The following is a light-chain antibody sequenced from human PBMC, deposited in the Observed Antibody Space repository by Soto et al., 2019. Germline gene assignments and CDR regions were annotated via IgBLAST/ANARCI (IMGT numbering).Light chain of an antibody. CDR1: SSDVGSYNL. J-gene: IGLJ3*02. Sequence: QSALTQPASVSGSPGQSITISCTGTSSDVGSYNLVSWYQQHPGKAPKLMIYEGSKRPSGVSNRFSGSKSGNTASLTISGLQAEDEANYYCCSHAGGSTFWVFGGGTKLTVL. CDR2: EGS. V-gene: IGLV2-23*03. CDR3: CSHAGGSTFWV.